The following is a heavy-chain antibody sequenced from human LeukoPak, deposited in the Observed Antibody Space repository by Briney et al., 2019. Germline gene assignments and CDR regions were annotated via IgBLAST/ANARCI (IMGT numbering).Heavy chain of an antibody. D-gene: IGHD6-13*01. Sequence: GSLRLSCAASGFTFSSYAMSWVRQAPGKGLEWVSAISGSGGSTYYADSVKGRFTISRDNSKNTLYLQMNSLRAEDTAVYYCALTIAAAGTFDYWGQGTLVTVSS. V-gene: IGHV3-23*01. CDR3: ALTIAAAGTFDY. CDR2: ISGSGGST. CDR1: GFTFSSYA. J-gene: IGHJ4*02.